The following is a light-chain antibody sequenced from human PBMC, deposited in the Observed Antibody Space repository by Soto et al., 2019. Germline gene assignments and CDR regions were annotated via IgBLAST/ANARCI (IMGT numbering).Light chain of an antibody. V-gene: IGLV9-49*01. CDR2: VGTGGIVG. CDR3: GAEHGSGSNFVVV. J-gene: IGLJ3*02. Sequence: QSVLTQPPSASASLGASVTLTCTLSSGYSNYKVDWYQQRPGKGPRFVMRVGTGGIVGSRGDGIPDRFSVLGSGLNRYLTIKNIQEEDESDYHCGAEHGSGSNFVVVFGGGTKLTVL. CDR1: SGYSNYK.